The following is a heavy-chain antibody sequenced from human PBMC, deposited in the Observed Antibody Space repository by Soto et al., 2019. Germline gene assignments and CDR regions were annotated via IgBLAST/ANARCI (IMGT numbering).Heavy chain of an antibody. CDR2: ISAFNGKT. CDR1: GYSFTSTG. D-gene: IGHD3-10*01. J-gene: IGHJ4*02. V-gene: IGHV1-18*03. Sequence: QVQLVQSGAEVKKPGASVKVSCKASGYSFTSTGISWVRQAPGQGPEWMGWISAFNGKTKYATKFQGRVTMTTDTPTTTANMELTSLTSDDMAVYYGASVLDRSGSDYTHYWGQGNLVTVAS. CDR3: ASVLDRSGSDYTHY.